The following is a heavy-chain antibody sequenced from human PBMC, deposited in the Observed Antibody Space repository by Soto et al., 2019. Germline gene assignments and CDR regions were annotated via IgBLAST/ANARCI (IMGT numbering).Heavy chain of an antibody. CDR2: INSGASTT. D-gene: IGHD6-19*01. Sequence: EVQLVESGGGLVQPGGSLRLSCAASGFTFSSSWMHWVRQAPGKGLVWVSRINSGASTTNYADSVKGLFTISRDNAKNTLYLQMDSLTAEDTAVYYCARGPSGWFGYDYWGQGTLVTVSS. CDR1: GFTFSSSW. CDR3: ARGPSGWFGYDY. V-gene: IGHV3-74*01. J-gene: IGHJ4*02.